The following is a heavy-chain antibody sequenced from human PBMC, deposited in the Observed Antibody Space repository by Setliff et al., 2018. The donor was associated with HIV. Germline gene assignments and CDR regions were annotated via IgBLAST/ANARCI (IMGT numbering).Heavy chain of an antibody. CDR2: IYYSGST. V-gene: IGHV4-31*03. D-gene: IGHD6-13*01. CDR3: ARDRSSWSGGPNGAFDI. CDR1: GASISSGGYY. J-gene: IGHJ3*02. Sequence: PSETLSLTCTVSGASISSGGYYWNWIRQHPGKGLEWIGHIYYSGSTYYTPSFKSRVTISVDTSKKQFSLKLNSVTAADTAVYYCARDRSSWSGGPNGAFDIWGQGTMVTVSS.